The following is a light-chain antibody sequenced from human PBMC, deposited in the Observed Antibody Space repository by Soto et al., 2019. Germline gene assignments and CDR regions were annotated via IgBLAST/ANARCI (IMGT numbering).Light chain of an antibody. J-gene: IGKJ1*01. Sequence: DIQMTQSPSSLSASVGDRVTITCRASQSISTYLIWYQQKPGKAPNLLIYKASSLKSGVPLRFSGSGSGTEFTLTINSLQPDDFATYYCQQYDTYWTFGQGTKV. CDR2: KAS. CDR3: QQYDTYWT. CDR1: QSISTY. V-gene: IGKV1-5*03.